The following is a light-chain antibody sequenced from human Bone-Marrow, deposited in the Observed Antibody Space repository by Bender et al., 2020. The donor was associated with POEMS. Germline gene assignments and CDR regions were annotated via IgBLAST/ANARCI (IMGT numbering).Light chain of an antibody. CDR2: RDN. CDR3: QSPETTGAYWV. CDR1: GLSKHF. J-gene: IGLJ3*02. Sequence: SYELTQPPSVSVSPGQTARVTCSGDGLSKHFAYWYQQKAGQTPILMIYRDNGRPSGIPERFSGSTSGTTATLTITGVQAEDEADYYCQSPETTGAYWVFGGGTRLTVL. V-gene: IGLV3-25*03.